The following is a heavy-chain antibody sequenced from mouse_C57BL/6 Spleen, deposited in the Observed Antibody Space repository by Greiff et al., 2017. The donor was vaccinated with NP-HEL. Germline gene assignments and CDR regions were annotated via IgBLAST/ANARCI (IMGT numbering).Heavy chain of an antibody. CDR2: ISSGSSTI. CDR3: ATDYYGSSKGFYWYFDV. V-gene: IGHV5-17*01. J-gene: IGHJ1*03. CDR1: GFTFSDYG. Sequence: EVKLVESGGGLVKPGGSLKLSCAASGFTFSDYGMHWVRQAPEKGLEWVAYISSGSSTIYYADTVKGRFTISRDNAKNTLFLQMTSLRSEDTAMYYCATDYYGSSKGFYWYFDVWGTGTTVTVSS. D-gene: IGHD1-1*01.